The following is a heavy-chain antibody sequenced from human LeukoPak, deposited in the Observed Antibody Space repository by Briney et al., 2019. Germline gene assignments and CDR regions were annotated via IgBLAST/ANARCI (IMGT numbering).Heavy chain of an antibody. CDR2: INRDGSEK. J-gene: IGHJ4*02. CDR3: PRGGLHEFEY. CDR1: GFTFSSYA. V-gene: IGHV3-7*01. Sequence: GGSLRLSCAASGFTFSSYAMSWVRQAPGKGLEWVASINRDGSEKNYADSVKGRFTISRDDTKNLVFLQMDSLRVEDTAVYYCPRGGLHEFEYWGQGTLVTVSS.